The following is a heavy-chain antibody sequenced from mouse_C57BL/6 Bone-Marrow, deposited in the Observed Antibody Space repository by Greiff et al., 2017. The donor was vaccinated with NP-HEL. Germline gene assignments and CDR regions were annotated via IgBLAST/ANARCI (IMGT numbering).Heavy chain of an antibody. CDR2: ISSGSSTI. D-gene: IGHD2-3*01. CDR3: ARGGLLDAMDD. CDR1: GFTFSDYG. Sequence: EVKLMESGGGLVKPGGSLKLSCAASGFTFSDYGMHWVRQAPEKGLEWVAYISSGSSTIYYADTVKGRFTISRDNAKNTLFLQMTSLRSEDTAMYYCARGGLLDAMDDWGQGTSVTVSS. V-gene: IGHV5-17*01. J-gene: IGHJ4*01.